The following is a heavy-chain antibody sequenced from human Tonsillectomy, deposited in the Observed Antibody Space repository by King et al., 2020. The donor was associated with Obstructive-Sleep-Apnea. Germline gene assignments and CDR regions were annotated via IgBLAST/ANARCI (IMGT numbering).Heavy chain of an antibody. V-gene: IGHV1-69*01. CDR3: ARGVAVADPSRYGMDV. D-gene: IGHD6-19*01. J-gene: IGHJ6*02. CDR2: IIAIFGTT. CDR1: GGTFSNYA. Sequence: LVQSGAEVKKPGSSVKVSCQASGGTFSNYAISWVRQAPGQGLEWMGGIIAIFGTTNYGQKFQGRVTINVDESTSTAYMELSSLRADDTAVYYCARGVAVADPSRYGMDVWGQGTTVTVSS.